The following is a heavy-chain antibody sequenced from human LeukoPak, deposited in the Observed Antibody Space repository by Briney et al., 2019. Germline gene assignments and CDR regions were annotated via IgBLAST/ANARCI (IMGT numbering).Heavy chain of an antibody. CDR2: IYWDDDK. CDR3: AHRGR. V-gene: IGHV2-5*02. CDR1: GFPLTTSGVG. Sequence: SGPTLAIXTQTLTLLCTFSGFPLTTSGVGVAWIGLPHEKALEWLAIIYWDDDKRYSPSLKSRLTITKDTSKNQVVHTMTNMDPVDTATYYGAHRGRWGPRTLVTVSS. J-gene: IGHJ4*02.